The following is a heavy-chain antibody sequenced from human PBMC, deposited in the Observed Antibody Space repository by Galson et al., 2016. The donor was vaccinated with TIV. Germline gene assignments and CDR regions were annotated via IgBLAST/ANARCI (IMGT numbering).Heavy chain of an antibody. J-gene: IGHJ3*02. CDR2: TYYRSRWYY. D-gene: IGHD3-10*01. CDR3: TRGAGKNGASCHATCETFAS. CDR1: GDSVSSDSAA. V-gene: IGHV6-1*01. Sequence: CAISGDSVSSDSAAWNWVRQSPSRGLEWLGRTYYRSRWYYDYKVSVKSRITINPDTSKNQFSLQLNSVTPEDTAVYYCTRGAGKNGASCHATCETFASWGQATMVTVSS.